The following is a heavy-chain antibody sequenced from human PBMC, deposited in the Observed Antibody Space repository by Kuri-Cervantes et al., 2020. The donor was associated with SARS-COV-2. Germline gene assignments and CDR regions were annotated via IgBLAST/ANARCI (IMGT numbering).Heavy chain of an antibody. V-gene: IGHV3-30-3*01. CDR1: GFTFSSYA. Sequence: GESLKISCAASGFTFSSYAMHWVRQAPGKGLGWVAVISYDGSNKYYADSVKGRFTISRDNAKNTLYLQMDSLRAEDTAVYYCAREGTSSPWDYWGQGTLVTVSS. CDR3: AREGTSSPWDY. CDR2: ISYDGSNK. D-gene: IGHD3/OR15-3a*01. J-gene: IGHJ4*02.